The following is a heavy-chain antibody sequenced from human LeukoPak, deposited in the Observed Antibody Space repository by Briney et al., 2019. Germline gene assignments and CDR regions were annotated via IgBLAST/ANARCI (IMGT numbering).Heavy chain of an antibody. V-gene: IGHV4-59*01. CDR1: GGSISSYY. CDR2: IYYSGST. D-gene: IGHD3-10*01. Sequence: SETLSLTCTVSGGSISSYYWSWIRQPPGKGLEWIGYIYYSGSTNYNPSLKSRVTTSVDTSKNQFSLKLSSVTAADTAVYYCARDQGLTYYYGSGSAKYAFDIWGKGATVTV. J-gene: IGHJ3*02. CDR3: ARDQGLTYYYGSGSAKYAFDI.